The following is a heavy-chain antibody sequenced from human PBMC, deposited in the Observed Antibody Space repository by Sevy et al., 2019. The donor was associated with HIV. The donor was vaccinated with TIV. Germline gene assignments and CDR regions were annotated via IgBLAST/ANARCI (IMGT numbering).Heavy chain of an antibody. CDR1: GGTFSSYA. CDR2: IIPIFGTA. CDR3: ARDRGYSNYAGNNYYYGMDV. D-gene: IGHD4-4*01. Sequence: ASVKVSCKASGGTFSSYAISWVRQAPGQGLEWMGGIIPIFGTANYAQKFQGRVTITADESTSTAYMELSSLRSEDTAVYYCARDRGYSNYAGNNYYYGMDVWGQGTTVTVSS. V-gene: IGHV1-69*13. J-gene: IGHJ6*02.